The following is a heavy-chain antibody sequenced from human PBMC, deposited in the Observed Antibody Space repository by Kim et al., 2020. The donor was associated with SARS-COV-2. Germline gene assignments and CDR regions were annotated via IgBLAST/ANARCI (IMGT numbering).Heavy chain of an antibody. J-gene: IGHJ5*02. Sequence: GGSLRLSCAASGFTFSSYSMNWVRQAPGKGLEWVSYISSSSSTIYYADSVKGRFTISRDNAKNSLYLQMNSLRDEDTAVYYCARDSYRAELYGVKTLEYWFDPWGQGTLVTVSS. CDR2: ISSSSSTI. CDR3: ARDSYRAELYGVKTLEYWFDP. CDR1: GFTFSSYS. D-gene: IGHD4-17*01. V-gene: IGHV3-48*02.